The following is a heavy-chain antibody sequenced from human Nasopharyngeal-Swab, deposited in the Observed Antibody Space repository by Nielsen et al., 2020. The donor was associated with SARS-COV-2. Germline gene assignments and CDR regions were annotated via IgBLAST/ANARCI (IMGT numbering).Heavy chain of an antibody. V-gene: IGHV3-11*01. J-gene: IGHJ6*02. CDR2: ISSSGSTI. CDR1: GFTFSDYY. CDR3: ARGGPGYYDFWSGPQGYYYGMDV. D-gene: IGHD3-3*01. Sequence: GGSLRLSCAVSGFTFSDYYMSWIRQAPGKGLEWVSYISSSGSTIYYADSVKGRFTISRDNAKNSLYLQMNSLGAEDTAVYYCARGGPGYYDFWSGPQGYYYGMDVWGQGTTVTVSS.